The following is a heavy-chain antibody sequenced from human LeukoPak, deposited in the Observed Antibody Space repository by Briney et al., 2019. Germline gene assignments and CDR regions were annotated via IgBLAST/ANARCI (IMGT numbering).Heavy chain of an antibody. Sequence: KTSETLSLTCTVSGGSVSSDDHYWGWIRQPPGKGLEYIGYINYRGSAYYNPSLRSRVTMLVDTSKSQFSLKLYSMTAADTAVYYCARASNFLSGFDYWGQGTLVTVSS. D-gene: IGHD2/OR15-2a*01. V-gene: IGHV4-30-4*01. CDR1: GGSVSSDDHY. CDR3: ARASNFLSGFDY. CDR2: INYRGSA. J-gene: IGHJ4*02.